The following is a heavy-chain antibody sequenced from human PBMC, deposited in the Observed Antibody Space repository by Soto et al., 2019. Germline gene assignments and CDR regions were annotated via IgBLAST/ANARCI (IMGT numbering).Heavy chain of an antibody. D-gene: IGHD3-3*01. CDR2: IIPIFGTA. J-gene: IGHJ6*02. V-gene: IGHV1-69*01. Sequence: QVQLVQSGAEVKKPGSSVKVSCKASGGTFSSYAISWVRQAPGQGLEWMGGIIPIFGTANYAQKFQGRVTITADESTSTADMELSSLRSEDTAVYYCARGSHDFWSGFGSGMDVCGHGTTVTFAS. CDR3: ARGSHDFWSGFGSGMDV. CDR1: GGTFSSYA.